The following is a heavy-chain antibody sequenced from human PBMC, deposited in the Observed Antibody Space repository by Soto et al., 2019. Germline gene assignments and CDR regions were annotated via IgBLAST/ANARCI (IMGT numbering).Heavy chain of an antibody. CDR2: IWYDGSNK. D-gene: IGHD2-2*01. V-gene: IGHV3-33*06. Sequence: GGSLRLSCAASGFTFSSYGMHWVRQAPGKGLEWVAVIWYDGSNKYYADSVKGRFTISRDNSKNTLYLQMNSLRAEDTAVYYCAKDRLVVPAATDFDYWGQGTLVTVSS. CDR3: AKDRLVVPAATDFDY. J-gene: IGHJ4*02. CDR1: GFTFSSYG.